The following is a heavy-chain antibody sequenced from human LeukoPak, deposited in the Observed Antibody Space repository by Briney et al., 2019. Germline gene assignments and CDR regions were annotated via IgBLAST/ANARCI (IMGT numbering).Heavy chain of an antibody. D-gene: IGHD6-6*01. CDR3: ARGYSSSSRGDYYYGMDV. Sequence: SETLSLTCTASGGSISSYYWSWIRQPQGKGLEWIGYIYCSGSTNYNPSLKSRVTISVDTSKNQFSLKLSSVTAADTAVYYCARGYSSSSRGDYYYGMDVWGQGATLTVSS. V-gene: IGHV4-59*01. CDR2: IYCSGST. J-gene: IGHJ6*02. CDR1: GGSISSYY.